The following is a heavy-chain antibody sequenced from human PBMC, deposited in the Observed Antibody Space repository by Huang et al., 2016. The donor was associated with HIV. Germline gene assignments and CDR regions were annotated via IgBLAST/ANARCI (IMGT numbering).Heavy chain of an antibody. CDR1: GGSISSGSYY. Sequence: QVQLQESGPGLVKPSQTLSLTCTVSGGSISSGSYYWSWIRQPAQKGLEWIGHIHTSARTNYNPSLKSRVTISVNPSKKQFSLNLSSVTAADTAVYYCAAQLGIVDSWGQGTLVIVSS. V-gene: IGHV4-61*09. CDR3: AAQLGIVDS. D-gene: IGHD7-27*01. CDR2: IHTSART. J-gene: IGHJ5*01.